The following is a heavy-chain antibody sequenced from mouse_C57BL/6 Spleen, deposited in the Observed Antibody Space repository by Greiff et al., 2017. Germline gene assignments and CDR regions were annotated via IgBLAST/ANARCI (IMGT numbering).Heavy chain of an antibody. J-gene: IGHJ1*03. CDR3: ARDYSNPNWYFDV. V-gene: IGHV1-26*01. CDR2: INPNNGGT. D-gene: IGHD2-5*01. CDR1: GYTFTDYY. Sequence: EVQLQQSGPELVKPGASVKISCKASGYTFTDYYMNWVKQSHGKSLEWIGDINPNNGGTSYNQKFKGKATLTVDKSSSTAYMELRSLTSEDSAVYYCARDYSNPNWYFDVWGTGTTVTVSS.